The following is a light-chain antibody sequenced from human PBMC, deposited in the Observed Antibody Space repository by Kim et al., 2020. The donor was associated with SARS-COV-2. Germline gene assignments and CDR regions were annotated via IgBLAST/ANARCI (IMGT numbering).Light chain of an antibody. V-gene: IGKV1D-16*01. CDR1: QRIGTW. CDR2: AAS. CDR3: QQYTSYPIT. Sequence: ASIGDRVSITCRASQRIGTWLAWYRQKPGKAPESLIFAASNLQTGVPTRFSGSGSETDFTLTIDSLQPEDSATYYCQQYTSYPITFGQGTRLEIK. J-gene: IGKJ5*01.